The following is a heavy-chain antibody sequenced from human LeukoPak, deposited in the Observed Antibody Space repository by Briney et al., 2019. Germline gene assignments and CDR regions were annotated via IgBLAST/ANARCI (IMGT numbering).Heavy chain of an antibody. V-gene: IGHV4-34*01. D-gene: IGHD3-3*01. Sequence: KPGRSLRLSCAASGFTFSSYSMNWVRQAPGKGLEWFGEINHSGSTNYNPSLKSRVTISVDTSKNQFSLKLSSVTAADTAVYYCARGGPPITIFGVVIRLTRFGFDYWGQGTLVTVSS. CDR1: GFTFSSYS. CDR2: INHSGST. CDR3: ARGGPPITIFGVVIRLTRFGFDY. J-gene: IGHJ4*02.